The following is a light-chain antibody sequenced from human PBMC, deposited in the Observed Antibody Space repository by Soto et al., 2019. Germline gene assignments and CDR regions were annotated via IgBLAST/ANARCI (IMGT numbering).Light chain of an antibody. Sequence: DIQMTQSPPTLSASVGDRVTITCRASQRITTWLAWYQQKPRQAPKLLIYRASTLESGVPSRFSGCGSGTEFTLTISSLQPDDFATYYCQQYNAYSRTFGQGTKLEIK. CDR1: QRITTW. V-gene: IGKV1-5*03. J-gene: IGKJ2*02. CDR2: RAS. CDR3: QQYNAYSRT.